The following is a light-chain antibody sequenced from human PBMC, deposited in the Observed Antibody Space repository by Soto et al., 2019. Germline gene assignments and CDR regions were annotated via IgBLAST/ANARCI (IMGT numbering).Light chain of an antibody. Sequence: EIVMTQSPATLSVSPGARATLSCRASQSVSSNLAWYQQKPGQPPKLLLYWASTRESGVPDRFSGSGSGTDFTLTISGLQAEDVAIYYCQQYYSTPRTFGQGTKVDIK. J-gene: IGKJ1*01. CDR3: QQYYSTPRT. CDR2: WAS. CDR1: QSVSSN. V-gene: IGKV4-1*01.